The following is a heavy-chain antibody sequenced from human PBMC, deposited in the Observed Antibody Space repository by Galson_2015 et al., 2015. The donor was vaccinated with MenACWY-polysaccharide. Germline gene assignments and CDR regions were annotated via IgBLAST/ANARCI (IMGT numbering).Heavy chain of an antibody. V-gene: IGHV3-23*01. CDR1: GFSFSAYG. J-gene: IGHJ4*02. Sequence: SLRLSCAASGFSFSAYGMTWVRQAPGRGLEWVSGSGSGGGLYYADSVKGRFTVSRDNSKNTLYLQTNNLRAEDTAIYYCAKVGPRSSWTMGVDYWGQGTLVTVSS. CDR2: SGSGGGL. CDR3: AKVGPRSSWTMGVDY. D-gene: IGHD6-13*01.